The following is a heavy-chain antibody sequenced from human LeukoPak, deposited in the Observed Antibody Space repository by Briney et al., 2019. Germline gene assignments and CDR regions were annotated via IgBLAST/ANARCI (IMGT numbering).Heavy chain of an antibody. CDR3: ARDRCSSTSCYTRFYYYYGMDV. CDR2: IIPILGIA. J-gene: IGHJ6*02. V-gene: IGHV1-69*04. Sequence: SVKVSCKASGGTFSSYAISWVRQAPGQGLEWMGRIIPILGIANYAQKFQGRVTITADKSTSTAYMELSGLRSEDTAVYYCARDRCSSTSCYTRFYYYYGMDVWGQGTTVTVSS. D-gene: IGHD2-2*02. CDR1: GGTFSSYA.